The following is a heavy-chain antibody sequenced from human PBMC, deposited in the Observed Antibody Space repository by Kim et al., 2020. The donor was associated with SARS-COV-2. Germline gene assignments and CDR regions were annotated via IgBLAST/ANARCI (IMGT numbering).Heavy chain of an antibody. V-gene: IGHV3-53*01. D-gene: IGHD6-6*01. CDR3: ATSVGARFTY. Sequence: GGSLRLSCAASGFTVNSYHMSWVRQAPGKGLEWVSAIFSAGYIYYADSVKGRFTISRDISKNTLYIEMNNLGPEDTAVYYCATSVGARFTYWGQGTLVTVSS. CDR1: GFTVNSYH. CDR2: IFSAGYI. J-gene: IGHJ4*02.